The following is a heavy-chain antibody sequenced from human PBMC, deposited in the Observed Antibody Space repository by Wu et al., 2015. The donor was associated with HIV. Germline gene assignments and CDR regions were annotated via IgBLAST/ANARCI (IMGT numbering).Heavy chain of an antibody. Sequence: QVQLVQSGAEVRKPGASVKVSCKVSEYTLTELSIHWVRQAPGKGLKWMGFVDPENGQTMYAEKFRRRVTITADRSTDTAYMELTRLTPEDTAIYYCATSLEVSGFDYWGQGSLVTVSS. CDR2: VDPENGQT. CDR3: ATSLEVSGFDY. D-gene: IGHD3-16*01. CDR1: EYTLTELS. J-gene: IGHJ4*02. V-gene: IGHV1-24*01.